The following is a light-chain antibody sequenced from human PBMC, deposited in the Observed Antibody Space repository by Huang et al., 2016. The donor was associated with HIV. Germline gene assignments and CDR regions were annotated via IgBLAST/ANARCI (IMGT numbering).Light chain of an antibody. CDR2: DAS. V-gene: IGKV3-20*01. J-gene: IGKJ5*01. CDR1: QSVTSN. Sequence: ELVLTQSPGTLSLSPGERATLSCRASQSVTSNLAWYQQKPGQAPRLLIYDASSRATGIPDRFSGGGSGTDLTLTISRLEPEDFAMYYCQQYGSSPITFGQGTRLDIK. CDR3: QQYGSSPIT.